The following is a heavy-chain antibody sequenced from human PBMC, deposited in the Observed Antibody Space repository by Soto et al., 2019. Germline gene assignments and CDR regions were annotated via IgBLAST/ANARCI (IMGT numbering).Heavy chain of an antibody. CDR2: IIPISGTA. D-gene: IGHD2-2*01. CDR1: GGTFSSYA. V-gene: IGHV1-69*01. Sequence: QVQLVQSGAEVKKPGSSVKVSCKASGGTFSSYAISWVRQAPGQGLEWRGGIIPISGTANYAQKFQGRVTTPADESTSTAYMELSSLRSEDTAVYYCARSQGSSTSLEIYYYYYYGMDVWGQGTTVSVSS. J-gene: IGHJ6*02. CDR3: ARSQGSSTSLEIYYYYYYGMDV.